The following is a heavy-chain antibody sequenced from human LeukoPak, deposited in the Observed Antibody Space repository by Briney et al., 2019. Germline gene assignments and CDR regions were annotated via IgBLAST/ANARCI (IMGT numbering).Heavy chain of an antibody. CDR2: ISGSGGST. D-gene: IGHD1-14*01. Sequence: GGSLTLSCAASGFTFSSYAMSWVRQAPGKGREWVSAISGSGGSTYYADSVKGRFTISRDNSKNTLYLQMNSLRAEDTAVYYCATLPRRNWFDPWGQGTLVTVSS. J-gene: IGHJ5*02. V-gene: IGHV3-23*01. CDR1: GFTFSSYA. CDR3: ATLPRRNWFDP.